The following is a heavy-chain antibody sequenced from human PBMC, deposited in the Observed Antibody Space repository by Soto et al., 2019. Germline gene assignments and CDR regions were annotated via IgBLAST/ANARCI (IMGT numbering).Heavy chain of an antibody. Sequence: ASVKVSCKASGYTFTSYYMHWVRQAPGQGLEWMGIINPSGGSTSYAQKFQGRVTITTDKSTSTVYMELSSLRSEDTAVYYCARDLTAAAGQRGPYYYYGMDVWGQGTTVTVSS. CDR2: INPSGGST. CDR3: ARDLTAAAGQRGPYYYYGMDV. D-gene: IGHD6-13*01. J-gene: IGHJ6*02. CDR1: GYTFTSYY. V-gene: IGHV1-46*01.